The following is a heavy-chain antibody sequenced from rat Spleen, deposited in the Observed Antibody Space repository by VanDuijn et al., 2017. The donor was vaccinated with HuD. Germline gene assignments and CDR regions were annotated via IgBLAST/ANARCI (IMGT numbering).Heavy chain of an antibody. CDR2: ISYDGGRI. CDR3: ATTVITDY. V-gene: IGHV5-29*01. CDR1: GFTFSDYY. Sequence: EVQLVESDGGLVQPGRSLKLSCAASGFTFSDYYMAWVRQAPTKGLEWVATISYDGGRIFYRDSVKGRFTISRDNAKSTLYLQMDSLRSEDTATYYCATTVITDYWGQGTLVTVSS. J-gene: IGHJ3*01. D-gene: IGHD1-12*02.